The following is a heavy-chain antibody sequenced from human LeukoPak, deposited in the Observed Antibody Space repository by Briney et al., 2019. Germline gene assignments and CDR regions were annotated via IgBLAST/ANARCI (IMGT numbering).Heavy chain of an antibody. CDR1: GGTFSSYA. V-gene: IGHV1-69*05. CDR2: IIPIFGTA. D-gene: IGHD6-6*01. J-gene: IGHJ4*02. Sequence: GASVKVSCKATGGTFSSYAISWVRQAPGQGLEWMGGIIPIFGTANYAQKFQGRVTITTDESTSTAYMELSSLRSEDTAVYYCARDSSVSFYSSSMQFDYWGQGTLVTVSS. CDR3: ARDSSVSFYSSSMQFDY.